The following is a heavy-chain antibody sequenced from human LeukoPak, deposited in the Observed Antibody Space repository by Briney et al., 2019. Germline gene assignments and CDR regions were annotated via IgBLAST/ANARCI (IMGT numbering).Heavy chain of an antibody. J-gene: IGHJ4*02. CDR2: ISAYNGNT. CDR1: GYTFTDNY. D-gene: IGHD3-3*01. V-gene: IGHV1-18*04. CDR3: ARGRYDFWSGYSYYFDY. Sequence: ASVKVSCKASGYTFTDNYIHWVRQAPGQGLEWMGWISAYNGNTNYAQKLQGRVTMTTDTSTSTAYMELRSPRSDDTAVYYCARGRYDFWSGYSYYFDYWGQGTLVTVSS.